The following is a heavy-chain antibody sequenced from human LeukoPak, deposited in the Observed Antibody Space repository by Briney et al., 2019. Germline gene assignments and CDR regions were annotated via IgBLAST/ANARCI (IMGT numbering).Heavy chain of an antibody. CDR2: IKQDGSEQ. V-gene: IGHV3-7*01. Sequence: QTGGSLRLSCAASGFTFTTYWMGWVRQAPGKGLEWVANIKQDGSEQYYVDSVKGRFTISRDNAKNSLSLQMNSLRAEDTAVFYCARVPREYYYDSSGYPHYYYYMDVWGKGTTVTVSS. CDR1: GFTFTTYW. CDR3: ARVPREYYYDSSGYPHYYYYMDV. J-gene: IGHJ6*03. D-gene: IGHD3-22*01.